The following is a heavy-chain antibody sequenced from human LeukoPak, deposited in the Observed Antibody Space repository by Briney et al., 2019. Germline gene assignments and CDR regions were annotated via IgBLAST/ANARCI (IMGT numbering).Heavy chain of an antibody. CDR2: IIPIFGTA. V-gene: IGHV1-69*01. Sequence: SVKVSCEASGGTFSSYAISWVRQAPGQGLEWMGGIIPIFGTANYAQKFQGRVTITADESTSTAYMELSSLRSEDTAVYYCARGGSSSDDAFDIWGQGTMVTVSS. CDR3: ARGGSSSDDAFDI. CDR1: GGTFSSYA. D-gene: IGHD6-13*01. J-gene: IGHJ3*02.